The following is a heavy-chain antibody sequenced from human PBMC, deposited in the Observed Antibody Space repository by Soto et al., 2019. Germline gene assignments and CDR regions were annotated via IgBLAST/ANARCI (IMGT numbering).Heavy chain of an antibody. CDR1: VYTFTSYG. V-gene: IGHV1-69*06. CDR2: IIPIFGTA. CDR3: ARWYSGSSIPVGLDR. Sequence: SVKVSCKSSVYTFTSYGISWVRQAPGQGLEWMGGIIPIFGTANYAQKFQGRVTITADKSTSTAYMELSSLRSEDTAVYYCARWYSGSSIPVGLDRWGQGPLGTVIS. D-gene: IGHD1-26*01. J-gene: IGHJ5*02.